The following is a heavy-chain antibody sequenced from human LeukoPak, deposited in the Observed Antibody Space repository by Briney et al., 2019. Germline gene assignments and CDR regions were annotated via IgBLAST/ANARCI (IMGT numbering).Heavy chain of an antibody. CDR2: IYYSGST. V-gene: IGHV4-39*01. J-gene: IGHJ4*02. Sequence: SETLSLTCTVSGGSISSSSYYWGWIRQPPGKGLEWIGSIYYSGSTYYNPSLKSRVTISVGTSKNQFSLKLSSVTAADTAVYYCARGDGYNPYFDYWGQGTLVTVSS. D-gene: IGHD5-24*01. CDR3: ARGDGYNPYFDY. CDR1: GGSISSSSYY.